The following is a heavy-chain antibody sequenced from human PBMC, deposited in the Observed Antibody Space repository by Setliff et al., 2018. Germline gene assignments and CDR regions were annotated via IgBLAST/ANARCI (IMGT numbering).Heavy chain of an antibody. CDR3: ERLVRYCTQRACQRTQDADL. Sequence: RASVKVSCKASGYTFANSIVSWVRQAPGQGLEWMGWISAYNGKAYIKEKFQGRLFMTTDTSTNTGYMELRNLTPDDTAVYFCERLVRYCTQRACQRTQDADLWGQGTRVTVSS. D-gene: IGHD2-8*01. V-gene: IGHV1-18*04. CDR1: GYTFANSI. J-gene: IGHJ5*02. CDR2: ISAYNGKA.